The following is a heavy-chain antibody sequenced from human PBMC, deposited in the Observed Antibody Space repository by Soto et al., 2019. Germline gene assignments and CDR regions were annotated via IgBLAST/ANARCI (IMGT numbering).Heavy chain of an antibody. V-gene: IGHV1-69*01. CDR2: ITPIFGRA. Sequence: QVQLVQSGAEVKKPGSSVKVSCKASGGSFSNYAISWVRQAPGQGLEWMGGITPIFGRANYAQKFQGRVTITADESTSTAYMELSSLRSEDTAIYYCARGWSYYILTGFSYWGQGTLVTVSS. CDR1: GGSFSNYA. D-gene: IGHD3-9*01. J-gene: IGHJ4*02. CDR3: ARGWSYYILTGFSY.